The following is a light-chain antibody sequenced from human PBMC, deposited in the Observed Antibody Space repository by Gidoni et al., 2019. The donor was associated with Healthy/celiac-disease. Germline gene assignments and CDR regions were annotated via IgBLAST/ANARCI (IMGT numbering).Light chain of an antibody. Sequence: DILITHSPSSLSASVGDRVTITCRASQYIYNYLNWYQQKPGRAPKLLIYAASSRQSGVPSRFIGSGSGTDFTLTINSLEPEDFATYYCQQSDSAPQTFGQGTTVEIK. CDR2: AAS. V-gene: IGKV1-39*01. CDR3: QQSDSAPQT. CDR1: QYIYNY. J-gene: IGKJ2*01.